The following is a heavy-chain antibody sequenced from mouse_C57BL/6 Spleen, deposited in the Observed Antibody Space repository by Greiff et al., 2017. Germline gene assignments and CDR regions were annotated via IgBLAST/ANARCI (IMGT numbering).Heavy chain of an antibody. D-gene: IGHD2-4*01. J-gene: IGHJ4*01. CDR3: AREGVGLRRGDY. CDR1: GYTFTSYG. V-gene: IGHV1-81*01. CDR2: IYPRSGNT. Sequence: QVQLQQSGAELARPGASVKLSCKASGYTFTSYGISWVKQRTGQGLEWIGEIYPRSGNTYYTEKFKGKATLTADKSSSTAYMELRSLTSEDSAVYVCAREGVGLRRGDYWGQGTSVTVSS.